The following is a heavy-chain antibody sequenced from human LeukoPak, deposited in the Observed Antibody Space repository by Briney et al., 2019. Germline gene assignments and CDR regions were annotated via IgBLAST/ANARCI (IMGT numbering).Heavy chain of an antibody. D-gene: IGHD2-15*01. CDR2: IKSKRDGGTT. Sequence: ETGGSLTLPCAASTFTFSKAWMSWVRQAPGKGGEGLGRIKSKRDGGTTDYAASVKGRFTITRDDSKNTLYLQMNSLKTEDTAVYYCTTAPRGYCSGGSCSYAFDIWGQGTMVTVRS. V-gene: IGHV3-15*01. CDR1: TFTFSKAW. CDR3: TTAPRGYCSGGSCSYAFDI. J-gene: IGHJ3*02.